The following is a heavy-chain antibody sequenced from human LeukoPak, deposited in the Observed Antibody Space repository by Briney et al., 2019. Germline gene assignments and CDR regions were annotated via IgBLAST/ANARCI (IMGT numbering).Heavy chain of an antibody. D-gene: IGHD3-10*01. CDR3: AKLDSNYYGSGSFSNYKMYFDY. J-gene: IGHJ4*02. CDR1: GYAFTSYY. V-gene: IGHV1-46*01. CDR2: INPSGGST. Sequence: ASVKVSCKASGYAFTSYYMHWVRQAPGQGLEWMGIINPSGGSTSYAQKFQGRVTMTRDTSTSTVYMELSSLRSEDTAVYYCAKLDSNYYGSGSFSNYKMYFDYWGQGTLVTVSS.